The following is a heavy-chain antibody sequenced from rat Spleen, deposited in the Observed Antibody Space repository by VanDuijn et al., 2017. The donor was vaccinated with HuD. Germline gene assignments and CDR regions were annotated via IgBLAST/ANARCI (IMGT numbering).Heavy chain of an antibody. D-gene: IGHD1-9*01. CDR2: IGYDGIST. J-gene: IGHJ2*01. CDR1: GFTFSNYD. CDR3: VRQYYGYNSYYFDY. V-gene: IGHV5-29*01. Sequence: EVQLVESGGGLVQPGRSLKLSCAVSGFTFSNYDMAWVRQAPTKGLEWVASIGYDGISTYFRDTVKGRFTISRNNAESTLYLQMDSLRSEDTATYYCVRQYYGYNSYYFDYWGQGVMVTVSS.